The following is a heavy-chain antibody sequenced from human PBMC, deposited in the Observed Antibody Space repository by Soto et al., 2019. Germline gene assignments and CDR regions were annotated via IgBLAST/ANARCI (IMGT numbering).Heavy chain of an antibody. CDR3: AKGQLIDY. Sequence: GGSLRLSCAASGFTFSSYGMHWVRQAPGKGLEWVAVISYDGSNKYYADSVKGRFTISRDNSKNTLYLQMNSLRAEDTAVYYCAKGQLIDYWGQGTLVTVSS. J-gene: IGHJ4*02. D-gene: IGHD6-6*01. CDR1: GFTFSSYG. V-gene: IGHV3-30*18. CDR2: ISYDGSNK.